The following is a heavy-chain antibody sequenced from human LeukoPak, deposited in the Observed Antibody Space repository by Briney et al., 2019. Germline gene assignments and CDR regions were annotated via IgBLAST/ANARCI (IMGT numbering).Heavy chain of an antibody. CDR2: IWYDGSNK. D-gene: IGHD2/OR15-2a*01. CDR1: GFTFRNFG. Sequence: GRSLRLSCAASGFTFRNFGMHWVRQAPGKGLEWVAIIWYDGSNKYHADSVEGRFTISRDNSKNTLYLQMNSLRAEDTGVYYCARDREYNYFDYWGQGTLVTVSS. CDR3: ARDREYNYFDY. J-gene: IGHJ4*02. V-gene: IGHV3-33*01.